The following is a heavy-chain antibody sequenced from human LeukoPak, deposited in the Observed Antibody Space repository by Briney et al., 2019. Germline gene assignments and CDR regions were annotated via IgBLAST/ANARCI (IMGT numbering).Heavy chain of an antibody. J-gene: IGHJ3*02. CDR1: GFTFSSYW. Sequence: PGGSLRLSCAASGFTFSSYWMHWVRQAPGKGLEWVAVISYDGSNKYYADSVKGRFTISRDNSKNTLYLQMNSLRAEDTAVYYCARVRELRFLEWLSNTGIHHDAFDIWGQGTMVTVSS. CDR2: ISYDGSNK. V-gene: IGHV3-30*03. D-gene: IGHD3-3*01. CDR3: ARVRELRFLEWLSNTGIHHDAFDI.